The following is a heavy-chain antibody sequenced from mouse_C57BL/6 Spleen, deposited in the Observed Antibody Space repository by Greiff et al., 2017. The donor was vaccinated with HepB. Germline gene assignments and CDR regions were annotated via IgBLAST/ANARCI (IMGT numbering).Heavy chain of an antibody. CDR3: ARNSRYYYGSSPYFDY. D-gene: IGHD1-1*01. Sequence: VQLQQSGPELVKPGASVKIPCKASGYTFTDYNMDWVKQSHGKSLEWIGDINPNNGGTIYNQKFKGKATLTVDKSSSTAYMELRSLTSEDTAVYYCARNSRYYYGSSPYFDYWGQGTTLTVSS. CDR1: GYTFTDYN. J-gene: IGHJ2*01. CDR2: INPNNGGT. V-gene: IGHV1-18*01.